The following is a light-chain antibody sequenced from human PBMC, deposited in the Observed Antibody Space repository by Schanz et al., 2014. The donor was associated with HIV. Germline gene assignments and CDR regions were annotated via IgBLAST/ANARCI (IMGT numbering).Light chain of an antibody. CDR2: ATY. CDR1: SSNIGINT. CDR3: AAWDDTLKGYV. Sequence: QSVLTQPPSASGTPGQRVTISCSGSSSNIGINTVNWYQHLPGTAPKLLIYATYQRPSGVPDRFSGSRSGTSASLAISGLQSGDEADYYCAAWDDTLKGYVFGSGTKVTVL. V-gene: IGLV1-44*01. J-gene: IGLJ6*01.